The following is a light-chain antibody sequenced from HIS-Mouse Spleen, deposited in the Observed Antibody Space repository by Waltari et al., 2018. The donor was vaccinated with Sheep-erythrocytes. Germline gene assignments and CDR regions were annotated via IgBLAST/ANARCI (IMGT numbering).Light chain of an antibody. V-gene: IGLV2-11*01. Sequence: QSVLTQPPSASGTPVQRVTISCSGSSSDVGGYNYVPWYQQHPGKAPKLMIYDVSKRPSGVPDRFSGSKSGNTASLTISGLQAEDEADYYCCSYAGSYNHVFATGTKVTVL. CDR1: SSDVGGYNY. J-gene: IGLJ1*01. CDR2: DVS. CDR3: CSYAGSYNHV.